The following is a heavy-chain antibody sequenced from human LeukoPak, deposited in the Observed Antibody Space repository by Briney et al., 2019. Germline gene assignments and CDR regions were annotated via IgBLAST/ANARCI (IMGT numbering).Heavy chain of an antibody. J-gene: IGHJ6*02. CDR3: AKVSGGGLYYDGMDV. Sequence: GGSLRLSCAASGFTFSNYDMSWVRQAPGKGLEWVSSIRSSGGNTYYADSVKGRFTISRDSSKNTLYLQMNSLRAEDTAVYYCAKVSGGGLYYDGMDVWGQGTTVTVSS. V-gene: IGHV3-23*01. CDR2: IRSSGGNT. CDR1: GFTFSNYD. D-gene: IGHD1-14*01.